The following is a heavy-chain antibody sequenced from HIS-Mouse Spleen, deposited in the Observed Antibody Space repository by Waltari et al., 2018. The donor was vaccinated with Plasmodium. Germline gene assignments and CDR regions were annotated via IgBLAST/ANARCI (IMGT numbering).Heavy chain of an antibody. D-gene: IGHD6-19*01. Sequence: QVQLVQSGAEVKKPGASVKVYCKASGYTFTSYDITWVRQATGQGLEWMGWMNPNSGNTGYAQKFQGRVTMTRNTSISTAYMELSSLRSEDTAVYYCAREYSSGWYFDYWGQGTLVTVSS. CDR1: GYTFTSYD. J-gene: IGHJ4*02. CDR3: AREYSSGWYFDY. CDR2: MNPNSGNT. V-gene: IGHV1-8*01.